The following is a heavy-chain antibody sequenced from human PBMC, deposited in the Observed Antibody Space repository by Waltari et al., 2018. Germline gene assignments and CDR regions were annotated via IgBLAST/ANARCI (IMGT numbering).Heavy chain of an antibody. CDR2: INSDGSTT. D-gene: IGHD3-22*01. Sequence: EVQLVESGGGLVQPGGSLSLSCEGSGFTFSTSWQNWVRQAPGKGLEWLSRINSDGSTTNDADSVKCRFTISRDNAKNTLYLEMNSLRAEDTAVYYCARAGYYRFDYWGQGTLVTVSS. J-gene: IGHJ4*02. CDR1: GFTFSTSW. CDR3: ARAGYYRFDY. V-gene: IGHV3-74*01.